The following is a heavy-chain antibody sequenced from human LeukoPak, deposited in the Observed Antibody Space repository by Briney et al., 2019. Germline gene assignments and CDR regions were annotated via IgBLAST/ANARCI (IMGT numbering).Heavy chain of an antibody. CDR2: IDYSGST. CDR1: GGSISSYY. CDR3: ARGGTATDYFDY. D-gene: IGHD2-21*02. J-gene: IGHJ4*02. V-gene: IGHV4-59*01. Sequence: SETLSLTCTVSGGSISSYYWSWIRQPPGKGLEWIGYIDYSGSTNYNPSLKSRVTISVDTSKNQFSLKLSSVTAADTAVYYCARGGTATDYFDYWGQGTLVTVSS.